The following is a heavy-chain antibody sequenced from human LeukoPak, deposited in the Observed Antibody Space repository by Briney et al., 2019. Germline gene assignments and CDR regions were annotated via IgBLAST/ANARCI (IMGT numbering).Heavy chain of an antibody. D-gene: IGHD7-27*01. Sequence: SVKVSCKASGGTFSSYAISWVRQAPGQGLEWMGGIIPIFGTANYAQKFQGRVTITADESTSTAYMELSSLRSEDTAVYYCASRQAVTGAVPDAFDIWGQGTRVTVSS. CDR3: ASRQAVTGAVPDAFDI. CDR2: IIPIFGTA. CDR1: GGTFSSYA. J-gene: IGHJ3*02. V-gene: IGHV1-69*13.